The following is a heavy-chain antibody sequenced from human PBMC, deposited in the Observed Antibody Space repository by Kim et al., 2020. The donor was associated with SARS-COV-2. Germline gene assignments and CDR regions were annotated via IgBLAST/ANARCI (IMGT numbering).Heavy chain of an antibody. Sequence: TYYADSGQGRFTIANDNSKTTLYRQRNSLRAEDTAVYYCAVTGGGLGFDYWGQGTLVTVSS. CDR2: T. CDR3: AVTGGGLGFDY. V-gene: IGHV3-23*01. J-gene: IGHJ4*02. D-gene: IGHD3-10*01.